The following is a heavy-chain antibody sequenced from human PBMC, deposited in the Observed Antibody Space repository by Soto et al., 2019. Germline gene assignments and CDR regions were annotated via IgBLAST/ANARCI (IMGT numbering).Heavy chain of an antibody. D-gene: IGHD3-22*01. Sequence: EASVKVSCTASRYTFAGYYIHWVRQSPVQGLEWMGSISAGIGNTKYSQKFQGRFTINRDNFASTAYIHLSGLRSEETGVDYCGRGMGGGSGYRYDYYYGMDVWGQGTTVTVSS. CDR1: RYTFAGYY. J-gene: IGHJ6*02. V-gene: IGHV1-3*01. CDR3: GRGMGGGSGYRYDYYYGMDV. CDR2: ISAGIGNT.